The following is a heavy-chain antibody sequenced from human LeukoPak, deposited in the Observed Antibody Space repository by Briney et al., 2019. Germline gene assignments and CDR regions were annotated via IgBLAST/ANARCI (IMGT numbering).Heavy chain of an antibody. D-gene: IGHD3-10*01. J-gene: IGHJ4*02. Sequence: GGSLRLSCAASGFTFNTYGMSWVRQAPGKGLEWVSGISGSGGATYYADSVKGRFTISRDNSKNTQYLQMNSLRAEDTAVYYCARGYGSGSYCFDYWGQGTLVTVSS. CDR3: ARGYGSGSYCFDY. V-gene: IGHV3-23*01. CDR1: GFTFNTYG. CDR2: ISGSGGAT.